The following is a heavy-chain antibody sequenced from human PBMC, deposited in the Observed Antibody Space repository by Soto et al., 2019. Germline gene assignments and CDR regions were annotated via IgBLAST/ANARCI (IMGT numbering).Heavy chain of an antibody. CDR2: IYYNGNT. Sequence: SETLSLTCTVSGGSISSGGYYWSWIRQHPGKGLEWIGYIYYNGNTYYNPSLKSRVTISLDTSKNQFSLKLNSVTAADTAVYYCASAVRSWFYFDYWGQGALVTVSS. V-gene: IGHV4-31*03. J-gene: IGHJ4*02. CDR1: GGSISSGGYY. D-gene: IGHD6-13*01. CDR3: ASAVRSWFYFDY.